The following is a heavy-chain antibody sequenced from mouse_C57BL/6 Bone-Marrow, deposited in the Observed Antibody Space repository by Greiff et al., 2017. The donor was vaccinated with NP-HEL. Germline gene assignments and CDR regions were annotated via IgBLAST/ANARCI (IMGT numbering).Heavy chain of an antibody. J-gene: IGHJ2*01. V-gene: IGHV6-3*01. CDR2: IRLKSDNYAT. Sequence: EVQLQESGGGLVQPGGSMKLSCVASGFTFSNYWMNWVRQSPEKGLEWVAQIRLKSDNYATHYAESVKGRFTISRDDSKSSVYLQMNNLRAEDTGIYYCTVDYDYDGYWGQGTTLTVSS. CDR3: TVDYDYDGY. D-gene: IGHD2-4*01. CDR1: GFTFSNYW.